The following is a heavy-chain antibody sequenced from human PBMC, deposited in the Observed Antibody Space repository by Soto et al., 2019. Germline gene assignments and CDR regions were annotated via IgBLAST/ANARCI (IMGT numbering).Heavy chain of an antibody. CDR3: ARSYSYGSYWYFDD. J-gene: IGHJ4*02. CDR2: ITVSNGNT. D-gene: IGHD5-18*01. V-gene: IGHV1-18*04. Sequence: QGQLVQSGAEVKKPGASVKVSCKASGYTFSTYGVSWVRQAPGQGLEWMEWITVSNGNTNYIDNLQGRVTMTTDTSTTPAYMELWRLRSEDTAVYYCARSYSYGSYWYFDDWGQGTLVIVSS. CDR1: GYTFSTYG.